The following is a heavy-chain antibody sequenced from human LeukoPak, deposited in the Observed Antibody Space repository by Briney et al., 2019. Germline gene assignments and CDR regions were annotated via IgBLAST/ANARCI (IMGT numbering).Heavy chain of an antibody. V-gene: IGHV4-39*01. CDR1: GGSISSSSYY. D-gene: IGHD2-21*02. J-gene: IGHJ6*02. CDR3: ARHSPITEYCGGDCYSWRGPYYGMDV. Sequence: SETLSLTCTVSGGSISSSSYYWGWIRQPPGKGLEWIGSIYYSGSTYYNPSLKSRVTISVDTSKNQFSLKLSSVTAADTAVYYCARHSPITEYCGGDCYSWRGPYYGMDVWGQGTTVTVSS. CDR2: IYYSGST.